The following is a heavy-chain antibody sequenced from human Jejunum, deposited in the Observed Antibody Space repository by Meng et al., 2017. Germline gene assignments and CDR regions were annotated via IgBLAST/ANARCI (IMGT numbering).Heavy chain of an antibody. V-gene: IGHV3-15*01. D-gene: IGHD2-21*02. J-gene: IGHJ3*01. CDR3: ATDRFACSSDCFSAFDV. CDR1: GFTFSTVW. Sequence: GESLKISCAASGFTFSTVWMNWVRRAPGHGLEWVSRIRSKSAGGTAEYPAAVKGRFTVSRDDSKHMLFQQMVSLETDDTAVYYCATDRFACSSDCFSAFDVWGQGTMVTVSS. CDR2: IRSKSAGGTA.